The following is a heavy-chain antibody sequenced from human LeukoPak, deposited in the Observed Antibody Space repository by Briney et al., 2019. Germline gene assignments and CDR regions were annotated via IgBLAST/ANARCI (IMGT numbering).Heavy chain of an antibody. CDR3: ARDTKYAFDN. CDR2: IGISSGNT. Sequence: GGSLRLSCAASGFTFSSYSMNWVRQAPGKGLEWISYIGISSGNTKYADSVKGRFTISGDKAKNSVYLQMNSLRVEDTAAYYCARDTKYAFDNWGQGTLVTVSS. D-gene: IGHD2-2*01. V-gene: IGHV3-48*01. CDR1: GFTFSSYS. J-gene: IGHJ4*02.